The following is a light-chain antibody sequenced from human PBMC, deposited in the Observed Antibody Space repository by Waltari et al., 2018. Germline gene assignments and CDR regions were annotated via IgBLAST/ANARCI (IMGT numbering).Light chain of an antibody. Sequence: VLTQSPGTLSLSLGESVTLSCRASQSVSNNYLAWYQQKPGQAPRLLIYGASSRATGIPDRFSGSGSGTDFTLTISRLEPEDFAVYYCQQYGSSPLTFGQGTKVEIK. J-gene: IGKJ1*01. CDR1: QSVSNNY. CDR3: QQYGSSPLT. V-gene: IGKV3-20*01. CDR2: GAS.